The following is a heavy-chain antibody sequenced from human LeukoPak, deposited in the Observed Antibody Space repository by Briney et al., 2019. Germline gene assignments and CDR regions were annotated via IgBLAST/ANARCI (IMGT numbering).Heavy chain of an antibody. Sequence: PSETLSLTCTVSGGSISSYYWSWIRQPPGKGLEWIGYIYYSGSTNYNPSLKSRVTISVDTSKNQFSLKLSSVTAADTAVYYCAGASYDSSGVHRGQGTLVTVSS. CDR3: AGASYDSSGVH. D-gene: IGHD3-22*01. CDR2: IYYSGST. V-gene: IGHV4-59*01. J-gene: IGHJ4*02. CDR1: GGSISSYY.